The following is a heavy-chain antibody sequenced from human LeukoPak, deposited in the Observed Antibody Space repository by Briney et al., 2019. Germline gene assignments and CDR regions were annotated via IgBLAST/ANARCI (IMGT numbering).Heavy chain of an antibody. CDR2: IKSKTDGGAT. Sequence: GGSLRLSCAASGFTFSNAWMSWVRQAPGKGLEWVGRIKSKTDGGATDYAAPVKGRFTISRDDSKNTLYLQLNSLKTEDTAVYYCVTLKTGTSSFLWGQGTLVTVSS. CDR1: GFTFSNAW. D-gene: IGHD6-13*01. V-gene: IGHV3-15*01. J-gene: IGHJ4*02. CDR3: VTLKTGTSSFL.